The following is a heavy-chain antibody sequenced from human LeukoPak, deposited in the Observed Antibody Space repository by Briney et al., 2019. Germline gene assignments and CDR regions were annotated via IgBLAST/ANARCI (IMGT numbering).Heavy chain of an antibody. V-gene: IGHV3-48*02. J-gene: IGHJ6*02. CDR2: ISSSSSTI. CDR1: GFTFSSYS. D-gene: IGHD3-3*01. Sequence: GSLSLSCAASGFTFSSYSMNWVRQAPGKGLEWVSYISSSSSTIYYADSVKGRFTISRDNAKNSLYLQMNSLRDEDTAVYYCARYYDFWSGYSLQRPLYYYGMDVWGQGTTVTVSS. CDR3: ARYYDFWSGYSLQRPLYYYGMDV.